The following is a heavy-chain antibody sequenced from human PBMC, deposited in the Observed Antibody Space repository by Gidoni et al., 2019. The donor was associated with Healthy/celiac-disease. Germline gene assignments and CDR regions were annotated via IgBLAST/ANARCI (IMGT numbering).Heavy chain of an antibody. V-gene: IGHV3-33*01. J-gene: IGHJ4*02. CDR2: IWYDGSNK. D-gene: IGHD3-10*01. CDR3: ARDAGLWFGELSGVDY. Sequence: QVQLVESGGGVVQPGRSLRLSCAASGFTFSSYGMHWVRQAPGKGLEWVAVIWYDGSNKYYADSVKGRFTISRDNSKNTLYLQMNSLRAEDTAVYYCARDAGLWFGELSGVDYWGQGTLVTVSS. CDR1: GFTFSSYG.